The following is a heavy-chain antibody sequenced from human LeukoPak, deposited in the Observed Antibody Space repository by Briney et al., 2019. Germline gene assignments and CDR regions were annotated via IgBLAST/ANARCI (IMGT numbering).Heavy chain of an antibody. CDR3: ARDIPGYSYGSAFDI. D-gene: IGHD5-18*01. V-gene: IGHV4-59*01. J-gene: IGHJ3*02. Sequence: SETLSLTCTVSGGSISSYYWSWIRQPPWKGLEWIGYIYYSGSTNYNPSLKSRVTISVDTSKNQFSLKLSSVTAADTAVYYCARDIPGYSYGSAFDIWGQGTMVTVSS. CDR2: IYYSGST. CDR1: GGSISSYY.